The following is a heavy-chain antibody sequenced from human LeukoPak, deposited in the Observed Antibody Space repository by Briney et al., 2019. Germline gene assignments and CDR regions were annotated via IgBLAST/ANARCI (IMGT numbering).Heavy chain of an antibody. D-gene: IGHD1-26*01. Sequence: SETLSLTCTASGGSISSNSYYWGWIRQPPGKGLEWIGSIYYSGSTYYNPSLKSRVTISVDSSKNQFSLKLSSVTAADTAMYYCARDASGSYYSKPYDYWGQGTLVTVSS. CDR3: ARDASGSYYSKPYDY. CDR1: GGSISSNSYY. J-gene: IGHJ4*02. V-gene: IGHV4-39*07. CDR2: IYYSGST.